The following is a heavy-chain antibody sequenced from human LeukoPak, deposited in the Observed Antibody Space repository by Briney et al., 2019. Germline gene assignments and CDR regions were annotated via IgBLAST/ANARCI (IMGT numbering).Heavy chain of an antibody. J-gene: IGHJ6*02. Sequence: PSETLSLTCTVSGGSISSYYWSWIRQPPGKGLEWIGYIYYSGSTNYNPSLKSRVTISVDTSKNQFSLKLSSVTAADTAVYYCARCMARGFRTYGMDVWGQGTTVTVSS. CDR2: IYYSGST. CDR1: GGSISSYY. D-gene: IGHD3-10*01. V-gene: IGHV4-59*01. CDR3: ARCMARGFRTYGMDV.